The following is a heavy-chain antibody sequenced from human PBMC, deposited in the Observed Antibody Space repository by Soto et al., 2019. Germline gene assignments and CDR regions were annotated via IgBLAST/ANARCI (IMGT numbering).Heavy chain of an antibody. J-gene: IGHJ4*02. D-gene: IGHD6-19*01. V-gene: IGHV4-30-2*01. CDR2: IYHSGST. Sequence: QLQLQESGSGLVKPSQTLSLTCAVSGGSISSGGYSWSWIRQPPGQGLEWIGYIYHSGSTYYNQSLKSRVTISVDRSKNQFSLKLSSVTAADTAVYYCARAGGLGAVAVDYWGQGTLVTVSA. CDR1: GGSISSGGYS. CDR3: ARAGGLGAVAVDY.